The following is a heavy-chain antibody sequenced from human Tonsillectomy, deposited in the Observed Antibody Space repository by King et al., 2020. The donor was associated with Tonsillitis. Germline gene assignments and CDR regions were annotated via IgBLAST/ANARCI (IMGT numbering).Heavy chain of an antibody. CDR1: GGSISSYY. D-gene: IGHD3-3*01. CDR2: IYYSGST. Sequence: VQLQESGPGLVKPSETLSLTCTVSGGSISSYYWSWIRQPPGKGLEWIGNIYYSGSTDYNPSLKCRVTISVDTSKNQFSLKLSSVTAADTAVYYCARDSRYYAFWSGATPGGMDVWGQGTTVTVSS. CDR3: ARDSRYYAFWSGATPGGMDV. J-gene: IGHJ6*02. V-gene: IGHV4-59*01.